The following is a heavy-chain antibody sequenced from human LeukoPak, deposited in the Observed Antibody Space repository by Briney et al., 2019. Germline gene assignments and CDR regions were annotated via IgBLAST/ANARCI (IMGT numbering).Heavy chain of an antibody. Sequence: GGSLRLSCAASGFTFTNYAMSWVRQAPGKGLEWVSGISGGGGSTYYADSVKGRFTISKDNSKNTLYLQMDSLRAEDTAVYYCANEIRPNDYWGQGTQVTVSS. J-gene: IGHJ4*02. D-gene: IGHD4-17*01. CDR3: ANEIRPNDY. CDR2: ISGGGGST. CDR1: GFTFTNYA. V-gene: IGHV3-23*01.